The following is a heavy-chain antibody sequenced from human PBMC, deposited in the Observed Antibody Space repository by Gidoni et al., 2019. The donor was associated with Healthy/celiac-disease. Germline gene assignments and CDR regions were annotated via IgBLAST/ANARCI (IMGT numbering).Heavy chain of an antibody. CDR1: GFTFSDHY. CDR2: TRNKANSYTT. D-gene: IGHD6-6*01. CDR3: ASGTAARRSYYYYGMDV. Sequence: EVQLVESGGGLVQPGGSLRLSCAASGFTFSDHYMDWVRQAPGKGLEWVGRTRNKANSYTTEYAASVKGRFTISRDESKNSLYLQMNSLKTEDTAVYYCASGTAARRSYYYYGMDVWGQGTTVTVSS. J-gene: IGHJ6*02. V-gene: IGHV3-72*01.